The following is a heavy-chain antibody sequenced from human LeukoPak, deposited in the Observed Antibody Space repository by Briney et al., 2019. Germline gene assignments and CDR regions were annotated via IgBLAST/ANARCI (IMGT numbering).Heavy chain of an antibody. D-gene: IGHD4-11*01. CDR2: INWNGGST. CDR1: GFTFHDSG. CDR3: AKAYREIGENDYRDYVTSHGDY. Sequence: GGSLRLSCAASGFTFHDSGMSWVRQAPGKGLEWVSGINWNGGSTGYADSVKGRFTISRDNAKNTLYLQMNSLRAEDTAVYYCAKAYREIGENDYRDYVTSHGDYWGQGTLVTVSS. J-gene: IGHJ4*02. V-gene: IGHV3-20*04.